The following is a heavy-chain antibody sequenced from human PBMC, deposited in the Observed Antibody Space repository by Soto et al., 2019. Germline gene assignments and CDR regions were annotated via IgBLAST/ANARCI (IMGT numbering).Heavy chain of an antibody. J-gene: IGHJ4*02. CDR3: ARSIVVVTAIQAFDI. D-gene: IGHD2-21*02. V-gene: IGHV1-69*13. CDR1: GGTFSSYA. Sequence: SVKVSCKASGGTFSSYAISWVRQAPGQGLEWMGGIIPIFGTANYAQKFQGRVTITADESTSTAYMELSSLRSEDTAVYYCARSIVVVTAIQAFDIWGPGDLVTVSS. CDR2: IIPIFGTA.